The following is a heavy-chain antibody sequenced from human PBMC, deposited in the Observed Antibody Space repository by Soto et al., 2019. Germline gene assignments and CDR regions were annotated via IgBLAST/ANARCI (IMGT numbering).Heavy chain of an antibody. CDR2: ILYSGTT. D-gene: IGHD2-8*01. CDR1: GGSISSGDYY. V-gene: IGHV4-30-4*01. CDR3: ARNGALDY. J-gene: IGHJ4*02. Sequence: QVQLQESGPGLVKPSQTQSLTCTVSGGSISSGDYYWSWIRQPPGKGLEWIGYILYSGTTNYNPSLESRLTISVDTSKNQFSLKLTSETAADTAVYYCARNGALDYWGRGTLVTVSS.